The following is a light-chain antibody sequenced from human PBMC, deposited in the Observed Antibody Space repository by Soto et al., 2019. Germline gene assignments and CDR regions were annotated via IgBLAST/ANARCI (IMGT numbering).Light chain of an antibody. CDR3: SSYTSTSTYVL. Sequence: QSALTQPASVSGSPGQSITISCTGTSSDVGGYNYVSWYQQYPGKAPKLMIYDVSNRPSGVSNRFSGSKSGNTASLTISGLQAEDEADYYCSSYTSTSTYVLFVGGTKLTVL. CDR2: DVS. CDR1: SSDVGGYNY. J-gene: IGLJ2*01. V-gene: IGLV2-14*01.